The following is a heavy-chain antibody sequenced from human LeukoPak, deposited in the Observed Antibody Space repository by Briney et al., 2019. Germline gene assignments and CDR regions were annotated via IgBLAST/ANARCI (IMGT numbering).Heavy chain of an antibody. CDR2: IYYSGST. CDR3: ARNSPWKVPYYDFWSGYPYYYGMDV. V-gene: IGHV4-59*01. D-gene: IGHD3-3*01. J-gene: IGHJ6*02. CDR1: GGSISSYY. Sequence: SETLSLTCTVSGGSISSYYWSWIRQPPGKGLEWIGYIYYSGSTNYNPSLKSRVTTSVDTSKNQFSLKLSSVTAADTAVYYCARNSPWKVPYYDFWSGYPYYYGMDVWGQGTTVTVSS.